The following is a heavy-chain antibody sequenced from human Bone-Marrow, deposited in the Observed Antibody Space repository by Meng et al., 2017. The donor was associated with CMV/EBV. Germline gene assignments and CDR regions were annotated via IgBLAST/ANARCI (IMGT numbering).Heavy chain of an antibody. V-gene: IGHV3-21*04. CDR3: ARDEGDITIFGVVIISSGMDV. CDR1: GFTFSSYS. J-gene: IGHJ6*02. D-gene: IGHD3-3*01. CDR2: ISSSSSYI. Sequence: GGSLRLSCAASGFTFSSYSMNWVRQAPGKGLEWVSSISSSSSYIYYADSVKGRFTISRDNSKNTVYLQMNSLRAEDTAVYYCARDEGDITIFGVVIISSGMDVWGQGTTVTVSS.